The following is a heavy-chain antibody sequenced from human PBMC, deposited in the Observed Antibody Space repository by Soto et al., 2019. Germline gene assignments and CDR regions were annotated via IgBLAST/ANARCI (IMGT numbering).Heavy chain of an antibody. CDR3: ATRAPDSSGYYLYYFDY. J-gene: IGHJ4*02. CDR1: GYTLTELS. D-gene: IGHD3-22*01. V-gene: IGHV1-24*01. Sequence: GASVKVSCKASGYTLTELSMHWVRQAPGKGLEWMGGFDPEDGETIYAQKFQGRVTMTEDTSTDTAYMELSSLRSEDTAVYYCATRAPDSSGYYLYYFDYWGQGTLVTVSS. CDR2: FDPEDGET.